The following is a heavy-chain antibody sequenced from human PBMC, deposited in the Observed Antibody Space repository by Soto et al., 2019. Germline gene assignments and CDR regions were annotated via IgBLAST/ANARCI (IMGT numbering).Heavy chain of an antibody. V-gene: IGHV3-74*01. J-gene: IGHJ4*02. D-gene: IGHD6-19*01. CDR3: ARDIAVAGTIDY. Sequence: LRLSCAASGFTFSSYWMHWVRQAPGKGLVWVSRINSDGSSTSYADSVKGRFTISRDNAKNALYLQMNSLRAEDTAVYYCARDIAVAGTIDYWGQGTLVTVSS. CDR2: INSDGSST. CDR1: GFTFSSYW.